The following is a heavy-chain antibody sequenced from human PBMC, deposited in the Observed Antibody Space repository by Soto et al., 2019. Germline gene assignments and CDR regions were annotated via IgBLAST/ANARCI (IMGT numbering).Heavy chain of an antibody. CDR2: IYYCGTT. CDR3: ARVVSGSYLDY. V-gene: IGHV4-31*03. D-gene: IGHD1-26*01. Sequence: QVQLQESGPGLVKASQTLSLTCTVSGGTITTGGHFWSWIRQYPGKGLEWIGYIYYCGTTHYNPSLKSRVTISIDTSKNQFSLNLSSVTAADSAVYYCARVVSGSYLDYWGQGTLVTVSS. CDR1: GGTITTGGHF. J-gene: IGHJ4*02.